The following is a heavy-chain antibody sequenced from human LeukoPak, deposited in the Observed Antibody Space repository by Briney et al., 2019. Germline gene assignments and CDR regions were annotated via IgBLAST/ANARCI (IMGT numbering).Heavy chain of an antibody. V-gene: IGHV3-30*18. CDR2: ISYDGSNK. D-gene: IGHD3-22*01. CDR3: AKDLYYYDSSGQYY. CDR1: GFTFSSYG. J-gene: IGHJ4*02. Sequence: GRSLRLSCAASGFTFSSYGMHWVRQAPGQGLEWVAVISYDGSNKYYADSVKGRFTISRDNSKNTLYLQMNSLRAEDTAVYYCAKDLYYYDSSGQYYWGQGTLVTVSS.